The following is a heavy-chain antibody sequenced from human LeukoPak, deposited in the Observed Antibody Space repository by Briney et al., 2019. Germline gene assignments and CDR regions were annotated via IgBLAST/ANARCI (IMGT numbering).Heavy chain of an antibody. D-gene: IGHD2-8*01. V-gene: IGHV3-21*01. Sequence: GGSLRLSCAASGFTFSSYSMNWVRQAPGKGLEWISSISSTSYYIYYADSVKGRFTTSRDNAENSLYLQMNSLRAEDTAVYYCARTALYAQNAFDIWGQGTMVTVSS. CDR2: ISSTSYYI. CDR3: ARTALYAQNAFDI. CDR1: GFTFSSYS. J-gene: IGHJ3*02.